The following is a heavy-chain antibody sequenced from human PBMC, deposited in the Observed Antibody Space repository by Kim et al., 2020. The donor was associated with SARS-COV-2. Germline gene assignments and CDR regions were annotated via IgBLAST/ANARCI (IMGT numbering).Heavy chain of an antibody. Sequence: GGSLRLSCAASGFTFSTFTMHWVRQAPGKGLEWVAVISYDASNKYYIDSVKGRFTISRDNSKNTLYLQMNSLRVEDTAVYYCAREADYYSDMDVWGQGTTVTVSS. D-gene: IGHD6-19*01. V-gene: IGHV3-30-3*01. CDR1: GFTFSTFT. CDR2: ISYDASNK. J-gene: IGHJ6*02. CDR3: AREADYYSDMDV.